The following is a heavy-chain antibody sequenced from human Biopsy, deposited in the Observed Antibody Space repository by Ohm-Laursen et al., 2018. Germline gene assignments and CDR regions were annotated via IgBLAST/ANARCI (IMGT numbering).Heavy chain of an antibody. Sequence: PSDTLSLTCTVSGGSISRYYWSWIRQPPGKGLGWIGYIYYSGSTNYNPSLKSRVTISVDTSKNQFSLRLSSVTAADTAVYFCAREDEGLLRALDLWGQGTMVTVSS. CDR2: IYYSGST. D-gene: IGHD2-15*01. V-gene: IGHV4-59*12. CDR1: GGSISRYY. J-gene: IGHJ3*01. CDR3: AREDEGLLRALDL.